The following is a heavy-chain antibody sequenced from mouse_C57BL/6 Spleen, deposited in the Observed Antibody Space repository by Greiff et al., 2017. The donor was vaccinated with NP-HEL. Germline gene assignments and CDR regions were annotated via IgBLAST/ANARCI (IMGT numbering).Heavy chain of an antibody. CDR1: GYTFTSYW. D-gene: IGHD1-1*01. V-gene: IGHV1-55*01. J-gene: IGHJ2*01. Sequence: VQLQQSGAELVKPGASVKMSCKASGYTFTSYWITWVKQRPGQGLEWIGDIYPGSGSTNYNEKFKSKATLTVDTSSSTAYMQLSSLTSEDSAVYYCAIEGYYGSSSYFDYWGQGTTLTVSS. CDR2: IYPGSGST. CDR3: AIEGYYGSSSYFDY.